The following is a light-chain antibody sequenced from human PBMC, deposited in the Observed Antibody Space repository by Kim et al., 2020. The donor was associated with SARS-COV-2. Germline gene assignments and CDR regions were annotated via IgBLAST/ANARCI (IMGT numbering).Light chain of an antibody. CDR2: AAS. CDR1: QGMRNV. J-gene: IGKJ1*01. CDR3: LHHTSYPWT. Sequence: ASVGNKVTTTWRADQGMRNVFVWYKQKPGKAPKRLIYAASGLQSGVPSRFGGSGSGTEFTLTISSLQTEDFATYYCLHHTSYPWTFGQGTKVDI. V-gene: IGKV1-17*01.